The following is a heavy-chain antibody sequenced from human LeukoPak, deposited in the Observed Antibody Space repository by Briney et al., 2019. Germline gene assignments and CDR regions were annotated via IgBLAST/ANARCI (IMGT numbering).Heavy chain of an antibody. CDR2: IFCSGGGT. V-gene: IGHV3-9*02. J-gene: IGHJ4*02. CDR3: AKAPTPDYYDGSGYFVY. CDR1: GYTSDADA. D-gene: IGHD3-22*01. Sequence: GGSLRLSCAPSGYTSDADAIHCVRDAPGGGVGWVSGIFCSGGGTSYDDSVKGRFTISRDNDKNYLYLEMNSLRPDDTALDYCAKAPTPDYYDGSGYFVYWGQGTLVTVSS.